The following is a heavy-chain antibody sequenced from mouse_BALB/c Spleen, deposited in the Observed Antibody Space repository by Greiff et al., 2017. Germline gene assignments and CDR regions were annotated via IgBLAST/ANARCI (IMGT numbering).Heavy chain of an antibody. D-gene: IGHD2-4*01. CDR3: AREDYYDYDWFAY. J-gene: IGHJ3*01. Sequence: EVQGVESGGGLVKPGGSLKLSCAASGFTFSSYAMSWVRQTPEKRLEWVASISSGGSTYYPDSVKGRFTISRDNARNILYLQMSSLRSEDTAMYYCAREDYYDYDWFAYWGQGTLVTVSA. CDR1: GFTFSSYA. CDR2: ISSGGST. V-gene: IGHV5-6-5*01.